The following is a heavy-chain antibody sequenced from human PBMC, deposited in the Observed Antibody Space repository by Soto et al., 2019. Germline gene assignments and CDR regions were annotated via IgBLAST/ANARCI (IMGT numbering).Heavy chain of an antibody. CDR2: VSGSNGNT. J-gene: IGHJ4*02. CDR1: GYTFINHG. V-gene: IGHV1-18*04. CDR3: ARDFYPLAYYFDP. Sequence: QVQLVQSEAAVTKPGASVTVSCEASGYTFINHGISWVRQAPGQGLEWMGWVSGSNGNTKYAQKFQGRVTMTTETSTSTAHMELRNLRSDDTAVYFCARDFYPLAYYFDPWGQGTLVTVSS.